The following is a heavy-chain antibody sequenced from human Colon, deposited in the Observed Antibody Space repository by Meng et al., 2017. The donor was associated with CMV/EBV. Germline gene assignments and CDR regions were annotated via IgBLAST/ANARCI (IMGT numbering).Heavy chain of an antibody. CDR2: INTNTENP. CDR1: RSSFTNCH. J-gene: IGHJ5*02. D-gene: IGHD3-16*01. V-gene: IGHV7-4-1*02. CDR3: ASSLGAES. Sequence: VYCKASRSSFTNCHLHWVRQAPEQGLDWMSWINTNTENPSYAQGLTGRFDFSLDTSVSTTYLQISNLKAEDTAMYYCASSLGAESWGQGTLVTVSS.